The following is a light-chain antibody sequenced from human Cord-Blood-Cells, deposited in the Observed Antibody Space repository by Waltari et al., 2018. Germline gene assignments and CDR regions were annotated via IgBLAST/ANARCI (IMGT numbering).Light chain of an antibody. CDR2: YDR. Sequence: SYVLTQPHSVSVAPGKTARITCGGNNIGSKSVHWYQQKPGQAPVLVIYYDRDRPSGIPERFSGSNSGNTATLTISRVEAGDEADYYCQVWDSSSDHYVFGTGTKVTVL. J-gene: IGLJ1*01. V-gene: IGLV3-21*04. CDR3: QVWDSSSDHYV. CDR1: NIGSKS.